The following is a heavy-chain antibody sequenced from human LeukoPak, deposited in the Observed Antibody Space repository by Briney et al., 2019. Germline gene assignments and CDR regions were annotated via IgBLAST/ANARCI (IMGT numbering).Heavy chain of an antibody. J-gene: IGHJ4*02. CDR2: INHSGST. CDR1: GGSFSGYY. D-gene: IGHD3-22*01. Sequence: PSETLPLTCAVYGGSFSGYYWSWIRQPPGKGLEWIGEINHSGSTNYNPSLKSRVTISVDTSKNQFSLKLSSVTAADTAVYYCARLATYYYDSSGYCDYWGQGTLVTVSS. CDR3: ARLATYYYDSSGYCDY. V-gene: IGHV4-34*01.